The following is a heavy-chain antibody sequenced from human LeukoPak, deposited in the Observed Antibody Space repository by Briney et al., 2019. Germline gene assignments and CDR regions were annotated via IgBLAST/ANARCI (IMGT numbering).Heavy chain of an antibody. Sequence: GASVKVSCKASGYTFSSYGISWVRQAPGQGLEWMGWISAYNGNTDYAQKLQGRVTMTTDTSTSTAYMELSRLRSDDTAVYYCARDSWFGELPRTFDYWGQGTLVTVSS. D-gene: IGHD3-10*01. V-gene: IGHV1-18*01. CDR3: ARDSWFGELPRTFDY. J-gene: IGHJ4*02. CDR2: ISAYNGNT. CDR1: GYTFSSYG.